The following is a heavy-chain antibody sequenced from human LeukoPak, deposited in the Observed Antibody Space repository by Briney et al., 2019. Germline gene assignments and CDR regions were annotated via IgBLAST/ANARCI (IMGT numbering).Heavy chain of an antibody. V-gene: IGHV1-2*06. CDR1: GYTFTGYY. Sequence: ASVKVSCKASGYTFTGYYMHWVRQAPGQGHEWMGRINPNSGGTNYAQKFQGRVTMTRDTSISTAYMELSRLRSDDTAVYYCARGNCSSTSCLLIYWGQGTLVTVSS. J-gene: IGHJ4*02. CDR2: INPNSGGT. D-gene: IGHD2-2*01. CDR3: ARGNCSSTSCLLIY.